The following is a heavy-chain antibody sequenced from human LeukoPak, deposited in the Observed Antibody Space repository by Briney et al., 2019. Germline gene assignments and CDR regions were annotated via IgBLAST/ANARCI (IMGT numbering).Heavy chain of an antibody. CDR2: INPNSGGT. Sequence: ASVKVSCKVSGYTLTELSMHWVRQAPGQGLEWMGRINPNSGGTNYAQKFQGRVTMTRDTSICTAYMELSRLRSDDTAVYYCARLPGIAVAGGLDYWGQGTLVTVSS. J-gene: IGHJ4*02. D-gene: IGHD6-19*01. CDR1: GYTLTELS. CDR3: ARLPGIAVAGGLDY. V-gene: IGHV1-2*06.